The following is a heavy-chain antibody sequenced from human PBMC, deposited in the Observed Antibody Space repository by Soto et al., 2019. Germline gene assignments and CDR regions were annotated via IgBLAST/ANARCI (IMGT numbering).Heavy chain of an antibody. CDR1: GYTFTSYG. V-gene: IGHV1-18*01. CDR2: ISAYNGNT. D-gene: IGHD2-2*01. Sequence: QVQLVQSRAEVKKPGASVKVSCKASGYTFTSYGISWVRQAPGQGLEWMGWISAYNGNTNYAQKLQGRVTMTTDTSTSTAYMELRSLRSDDTAVYYCARVPQVIKYQLLSLNWFDPWGQGTLVTVSS. CDR3: ARVPQVIKYQLLSLNWFDP. J-gene: IGHJ5*02.